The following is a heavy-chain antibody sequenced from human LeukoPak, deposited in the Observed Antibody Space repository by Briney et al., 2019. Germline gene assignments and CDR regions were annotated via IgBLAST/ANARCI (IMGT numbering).Heavy chain of an antibody. V-gene: IGHV3-74*01. J-gene: IGHJ4*02. CDR3: ARTVPGYFFDY. D-gene: IGHD3-10*01. CDR1: GFTFSSYW. Sequence: GGSLRLSCAASGFTFSSYWMHWVRQAPGKGLVWVSRINTDGSSTSYADSVKGRFTISRDNARNTLYLQMNSLRAEDTAVYYCARTVPGYFFDYWGQGTLVTVSS. CDR2: INTDGSST.